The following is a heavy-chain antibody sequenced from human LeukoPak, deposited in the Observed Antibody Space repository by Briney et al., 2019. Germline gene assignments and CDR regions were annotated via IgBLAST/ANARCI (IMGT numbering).Heavy chain of an antibody. D-gene: IGHD4-17*01. J-gene: IGHJ3*02. V-gene: IGHV3-21*01. CDR1: GFTFSSYS. CDR3: ARDPTAPGDLEAFDI. CDR2: ISSSSSYI. Sequence: PGGSLRLSCAASGFTFSSYSMNWVRQAPGKGLEWVSFISSSSSYIYYADSVKGRFTISRDNAKNSLYLQMNSLRAEDTAVYYCARDPTAPGDLEAFDIWGPGTMVTVSS.